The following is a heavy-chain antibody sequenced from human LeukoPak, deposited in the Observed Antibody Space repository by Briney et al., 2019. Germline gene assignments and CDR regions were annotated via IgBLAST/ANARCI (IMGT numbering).Heavy chain of an antibody. J-gene: IGHJ5*02. CDR2: TYYTSKWYN. CDR1: GDSVSSKSAT. V-gene: IGHV6-1*01. Sequence: SQTLSLICAISGDSVSSKSATWNWIRQSPSRGLEWLGRTYYTSKWYNDYAISVKSRITINPDTSKNQFSLQLNSVTPDDTAVYYCAREGWFGEPPSHWFDPWGQGTLVTVSS. D-gene: IGHD3-10*01. CDR3: AREGWFGEPPSHWFDP.